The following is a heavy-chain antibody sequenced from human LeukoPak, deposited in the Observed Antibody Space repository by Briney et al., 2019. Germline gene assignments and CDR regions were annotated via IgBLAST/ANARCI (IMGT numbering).Heavy chain of an antibody. V-gene: IGHV4-61*02. CDR2: ISSSGST. CDR3: ARAESPSRYGGYGVYFDY. Sequence: SETLSLTCTVSGDSISSGDYYWSWIRQPAGKGLEWIGRISSSGSTNYNPSLKSRVTMSVDTSKNQFSLKLSSVTAADTAVYYCARAESPSRYGGYGVYFDYWGQGALVTVSS. CDR1: GDSISSGDYY. J-gene: IGHJ4*02. D-gene: IGHD5-12*01.